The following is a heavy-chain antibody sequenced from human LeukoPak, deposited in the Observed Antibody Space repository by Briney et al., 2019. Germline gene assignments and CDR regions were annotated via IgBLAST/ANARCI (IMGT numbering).Heavy chain of an antibody. D-gene: IGHD2-15*01. CDR2: IKQDGSEK. Sequence: PGGSLRLSCAASGFTFSTYSMNWVRQAPGKGLEWVANIKQDGSEKYYVDSVKGRFTISRDNAKNSLYLQMNTLRAEDTAVYYCARAYCSGGSCVFDNWGQGTLVTVSS. CDR1: GFTFSTYS. V-gene: IGHV3-7*01. J-gene: IGHJ4*02. CDR3: ARAYCSGGSCVFDN.